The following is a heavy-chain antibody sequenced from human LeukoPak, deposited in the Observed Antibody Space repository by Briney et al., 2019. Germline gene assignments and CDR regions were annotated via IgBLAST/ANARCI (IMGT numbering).Heavy chain of an antibody. CDR2: INHSGST. Sequence: SETLSLTCAVYGGSFSGYYWSWIRQPPGKGLEWIGEINHSGSTNYNPSLKSRVTISVDTSKNQFSLKLSSVTAADTAVYYCARDTGFWGQGTLVTVSS. D-gene: IGHD4-17*01. V-gene: IGHV4-34*01. CDR1: GGSFSGYY. J-gene: IGHJ4*02. CDR3: ARDTGF.